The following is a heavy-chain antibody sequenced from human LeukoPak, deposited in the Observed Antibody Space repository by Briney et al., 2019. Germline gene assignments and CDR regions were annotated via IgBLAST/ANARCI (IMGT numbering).Heavy chain of an antibody. CDR1: GYTFTSYD. D-gene: IGHD1-14*01. V-gene: IGHV1-8*01. CDR2: MNPNSGNT. Sequence: GASVKVSCKASGYTFTSYDINWVRQATGQGLEWMGWMNPNSGNTGYAQKFQGRDTLTRHTSISTAYMELSSLRSEDTAVYYCASLRWDAPEPQELITTPKIVHRPSLWGQGTLVTVSS. CDR3: ASLRWDAPEPQELITTPKIVHRPSL. J-gene: IGHJ4*02.